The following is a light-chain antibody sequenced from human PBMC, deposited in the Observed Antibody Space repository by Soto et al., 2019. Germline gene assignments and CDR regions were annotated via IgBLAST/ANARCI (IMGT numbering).Light chain of an antibody. CDR2: RNN. CDR1: SSNIGSNY. J-gene: IGLJ2*01. V-gene: IGLV1-47*01. Sequence: QSVLTQPPSASGTPGQRVTISCSGSSSNIGSNYVYWYQQLPGTAPKLLIYRNNQRPSGVPDRFSASKSGSSASLAISGLRSEEEADYYCAAWDDSLSGPVFGGGTKLTVL. CDR3: AAWDDSLSGPV.